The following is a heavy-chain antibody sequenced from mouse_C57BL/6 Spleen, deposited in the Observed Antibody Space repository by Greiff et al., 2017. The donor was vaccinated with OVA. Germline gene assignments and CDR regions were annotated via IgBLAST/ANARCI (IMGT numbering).Heavy chain of an antibody. CDR3: ARERGYAQFAY. Sequence: EVQLQQSGPELVKPGASVKISCKASGYTFTDYYMNWVKQSHGKSLEWIGDINPNNGGTSYNQKFKGKATLTVDKSSSTAYMELRSLTSEDSAVYYCARERGYAQFAYWGQGTLVTVSA. D-gene: IGHD3-1*01. CDR2: INPNNGGT. J-gene: IGHJ3*01. V-gene: IGHV1-26*01. CDR1: GYTFTDYY.